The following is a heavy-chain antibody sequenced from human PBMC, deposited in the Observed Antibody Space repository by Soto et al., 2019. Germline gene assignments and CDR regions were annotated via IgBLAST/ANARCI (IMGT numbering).Heavy chain of an antibody. CDR1: GFTFSSFP. CDR3: ARSGGGYSGTYLGYFDD. V-gene: IGHV3-30-3*01. J-gene: IGHJ4*02. D-gene: IGHD1-26*01. CDR2: ISYDGSNK. Sequence: QVQLVESGGGVVQPGRSLRLSCAASGFTFSSFPMHWVRQAPGKGLEWVAVISYDGSNKYYADSVKGRFTISRDNSKNTLYLQMNSLRAEDTAVYYCARSGGGYSGTYLGYFDDWGQGTLVTVSS.